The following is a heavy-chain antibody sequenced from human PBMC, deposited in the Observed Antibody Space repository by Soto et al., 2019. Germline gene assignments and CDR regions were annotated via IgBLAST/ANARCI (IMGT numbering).Heavy chain of an antibody. Sequence: QVQLVQSGAEVKKPGASVKVSCKASGYTFTSYDINWVRQATGQGLEWMGWMNPNSGNTGYAQKFQGRGTMTNNTSISTAYMELSRLRSEDTAVYYCARGRGASIAARRIFGYWGKGTLVTVSS. J-gene: IGHJ4*02. CDR2: MNPNSGNT. D-gene: IGHD6-6*01. V-gene: IGHV1-8*01. CDR3: ARGRGASIAARRIFGY. CDR1: GYTFTSYD.